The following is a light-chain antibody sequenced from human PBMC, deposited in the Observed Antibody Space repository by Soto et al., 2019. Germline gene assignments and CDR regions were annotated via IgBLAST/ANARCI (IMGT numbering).Light chain of an antibody. CDR2: GAS. Sequence: IVRTQSPPTLSVSPGEKATVSCRASQSISSNLAWYQQKPGQAPRLLIHGASSRATGIPDRFSGSGSGTAFSLTISRLEPADCAVYYCQQYGSSPRITFGQGTRLEI. V-gene: IGKV3-20*01. J-gene: IGKJ5*01. CDR3: QQYGSSPRIT. CDR1: QSISSN.